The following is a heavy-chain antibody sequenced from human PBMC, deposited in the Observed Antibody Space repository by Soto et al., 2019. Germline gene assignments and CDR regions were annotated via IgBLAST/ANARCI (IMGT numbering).Heavy chain of an antibody. CDR3: AKDRDDYRNYVFDY. CDR1: GFTFTNYA. Sequence: EVQLLESGGGLVQPGGSLRLSCAASGFTFTNYAMTWVRQAPGKGLEWVSISSGSGSGGNKNYADTVRGRFTNSIDNYKNTLYLQMNSLRVEDTAVYYCAKDRDDYRNYVFDYWGQGSLVTVSS. J-gene: IGHJ4*02. V-gene: IGHV3-23*01. CDR2: SSGSGSGGNK. D-gene: IGHD4-4*01.